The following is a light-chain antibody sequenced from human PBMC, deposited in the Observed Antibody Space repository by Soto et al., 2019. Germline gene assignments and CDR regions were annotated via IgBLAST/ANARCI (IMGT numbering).Light chain of an antibody. V-gene: IGLV2-14*01. J-gene: IGLJ2*01. CDR1: SSDVGASNY. CDR3: SSYTSGSTLVV. CDR2: DVN. Sequence: QSALTQPASVSGSPGQSITISCTGSSSDVGASNYVSWYQQHPSKAPKLLIFDVNNRPSGVSDRFSGSKSDNTASLTISGLQAEDEADYYCSSYTSGSTLVVFGGGTKLTVL.